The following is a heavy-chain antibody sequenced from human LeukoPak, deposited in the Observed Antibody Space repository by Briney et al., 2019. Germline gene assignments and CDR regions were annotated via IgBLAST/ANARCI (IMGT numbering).Heavy chain of an antibody. CDR3: AREXSSXVADYYYYGMDV. V-gene: IGHV4-59*01. CDR1: GGSISSYY. D-gene: IGHD6-6*01. Sequence: PSETLSLTCTVSGGSISSYYWSWIRQPPGKGLEWIGYIYYSGSTNYNPSLKSRVTISVGTSKNQFSLKLSSVTAADTAVYYCAREXSSXVADYYYYGMDVWGQGTTVTVSS. J-gene: IGHJ6*02. CDR2: IYYSGST.